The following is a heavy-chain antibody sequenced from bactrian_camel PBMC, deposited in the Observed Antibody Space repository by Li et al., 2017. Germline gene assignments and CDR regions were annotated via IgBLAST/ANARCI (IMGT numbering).Heavy chain of an antibody. CDR3: AAQLGVRPCTIAAMQVQSDFGY. Sequence: HVQLVESGGGSVQAGGSLRLACAASRFIGGYCMGWFRQVPGKEREGVSAMSSDGTTSYANSVKGRFTCSQDYAKNIVYLQMNSLKPEDTAMYYCAAQLGVRPCTIAAMQVQSDFGYWGQGTQVTVS. J-gene: IGHJ6*01. D-gene: IGHD4*01. CDR2: MSSDGTT. CDR1: RFIGGYC. V-gene: IGHV3S55*01.